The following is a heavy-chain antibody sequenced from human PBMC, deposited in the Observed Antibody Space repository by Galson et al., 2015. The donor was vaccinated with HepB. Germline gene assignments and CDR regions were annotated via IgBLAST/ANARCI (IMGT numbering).Heavy chain of an antibody. J-gene: IGHJ6*03. Sequence: EWIGRIYTSGSTNYNPSLKSRVTMSVDTPKNQFSLKLSSVTAADTAVYYCAREGIAVAGPYYYYYMDVWGKGTTVTVSS. V-gene: IGHV4-4*07. CDR3: AREGIAVAGPYYYYYMDV. D-gene: IGHD6-19*01. CDR2: IYTSGST.